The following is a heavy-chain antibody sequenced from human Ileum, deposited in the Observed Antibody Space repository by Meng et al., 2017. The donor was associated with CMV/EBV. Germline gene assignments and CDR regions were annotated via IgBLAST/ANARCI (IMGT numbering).Heavy chain of an antibody. Sequence: SVKVSCKASGDTFSSYDMRWVRQAPGQGLEWMGGIIPSFGRANYAQKFQGRVTITADKSTSTAYMELSSLRSEDTAVYYCARGDRYYDSSGYYTWGQGTLVTVSS. D-gene: IGHD3-22*01. CDR2: IIPSFGRA. CDR3: ARGDRYYDSSGYYT. J-gene: IGHJ5*02. CDR1: GDTFSSYD. V-gene: IGHV1-69*06.